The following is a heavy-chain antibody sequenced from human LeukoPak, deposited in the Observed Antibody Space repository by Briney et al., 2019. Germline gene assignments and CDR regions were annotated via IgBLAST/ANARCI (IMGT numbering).Heavy chain of an antibody. J-gene: IGHJ5*02. D-gene: IGHD2-15*01. CDR2: IYYTGTT. Sequence: SETLSLTCAVSGDSISSGSYFWAWVRQPPGKGLEWIVTIYYTGTTYYNPSLKSRVTLYVDTSSNHFSLKLSSVTAADTAVYYCARQGRSVDSRYPNWFDPWGQGTLVTVSS. CDR1: GDSISSGSYF. V-gene: IGHV4-39*01. CDR3: ARQGRSVDSRYPNWFDP.